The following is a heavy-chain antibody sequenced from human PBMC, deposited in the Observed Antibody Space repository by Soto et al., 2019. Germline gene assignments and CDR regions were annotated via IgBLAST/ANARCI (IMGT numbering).Heavy chain of an antibody. CDR1: GGAISSSSYY. CDR3: ARQPYYDYVWGTFRSPFDY. V-gene: IGHV4-39*01. D-gene: IGHD3-16*02. Sequence: SETLSLTCTVSGGAISSSSYYWVWIRQPPGKGLEWIGNIYYSGSTHYKPSLKSRVTISIDTSKNQFSLKVTSVTAADTAVYYCARQPYYDYVWGTFRSPFDYWGLGTLVTVSS. J-gene: IGHJ4*02. CDR2: IYYSGST.